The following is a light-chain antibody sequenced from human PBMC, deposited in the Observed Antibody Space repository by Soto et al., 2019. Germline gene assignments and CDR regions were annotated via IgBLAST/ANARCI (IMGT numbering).Light chain of an antibody. CDR3: AAWDDSLNGYV. Sequence: QSVLTQPPSASGTPGQRVTISCSGSSSNIGSNTVNWYQQLPGTAPKLLIYSIYQRPSGVPDRFSGSKSGTSASLAISGLQSEDGADYYCAAWDDSLNGYVFGTGTKLTVL. CDR2: SIY. V-gene: IGLV1-44*01. J-gene: IGLJ1*01. CDR1: SSNIGSNT.